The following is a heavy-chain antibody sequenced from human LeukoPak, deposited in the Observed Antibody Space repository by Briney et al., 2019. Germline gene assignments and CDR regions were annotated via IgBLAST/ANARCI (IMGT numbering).Heavy chain of an antibody. CDR2: IYYSGST. CDR3: ARRGAFGSDAFDI. CDR1: GGSISSYY. J-gene: IGHJ3*02. Sequence: PSQTLSLTCTVSGGSISSYYWSWIRQPPGKGMEWIGYIYYSGSTNDNPSLKSRVTISVDTSKNQFSLKLRSGTAADTAVYYCARRGAFGSDAFDIWGQGTMVTVSS. D-gene: IGHD3-16*01. V-gene: IGHV4-59*01.